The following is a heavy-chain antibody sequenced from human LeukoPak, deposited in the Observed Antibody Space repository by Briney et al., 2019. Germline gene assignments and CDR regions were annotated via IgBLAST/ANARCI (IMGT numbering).Heavy chain of an antibody. V-gene: IGHV1-18*01. D-gene: IGHD3-10*01. J-gene: IGHJ4*02. CDR2: ISAYNGNT. Sequence: GASVKVSCKASGYTFTSYGISWVRQAPGQGLEWMGWISAYNGNTNYAQKLQGRVTMTTDTSTSTAYMELRSLRSDDTAVYYCAREGPVLLWFGERHPPDYWGQGTLVTVSS. CDR3: AREGPVLLWFGERHPPDY. CDR1: GYTFTSYG.